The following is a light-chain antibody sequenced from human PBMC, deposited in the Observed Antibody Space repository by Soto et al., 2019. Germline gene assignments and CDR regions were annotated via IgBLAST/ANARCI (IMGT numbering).Light chain of an antibody. J-gene: IGLJ2*01. CDR3: SLYTSSSTVV. Sequence: QSALTQPASVSGSPGQSITISCTGTSSDIGDYNYVSWYQQHPGKAPKLMIYDVTDRPSGVSYRFSGSKSGNTASLTISGLQAEDEADYYCSLYTSSSTVVFGGGTKLTVL. CDR2: DVT. V-gene: IGLV2-14*03. CDR1: SSDIGDYNY.